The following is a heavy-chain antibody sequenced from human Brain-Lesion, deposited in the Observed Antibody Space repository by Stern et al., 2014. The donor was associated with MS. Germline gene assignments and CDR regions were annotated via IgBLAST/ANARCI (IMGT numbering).Heavy chain of an antibody. Sequence: QVQLVESGPGLVKPSQTLSLSCTVSGGSISSGGYYWSWIRQPAGKGLEWIGRIFNSGSTSYNPPLKRRVSLSIDTSKNQFSRRLNSMTAADTAVYYCARGRVVPGFQYYATDVWGQGTTVIVSS. CDR2: IFNSGST. V-gene: IGHV4-61*02. D-gene: IGHD2-2*01. CDR1: GGSISSGGYY. CDR3: ARGRVVPGFQYYATDV. J-gene: IGHJ6*02.